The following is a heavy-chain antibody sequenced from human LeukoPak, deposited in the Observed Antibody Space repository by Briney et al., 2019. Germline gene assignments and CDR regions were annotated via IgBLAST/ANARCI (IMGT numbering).Heavy chain of an antibody. CDR2: IIPIFGTA. D-gene: IGHD2-2*01. J-gene: IGHJ5*02. CDR1: GGTFSSYA. CDR3: ARVGCSSTSCYFTYNWFDP. Sequence: SSVKVSCKASGGTFSSYAISWVRQAPGQGLEWMGGIIPIFGTANYAQKFQGRVTITADESTSTAYIELSSLRSEDTAVYYCARVGCSSTSCYFTYNWFDPWGQGTLVTVSS. V-gene: IGHV1-69*01.